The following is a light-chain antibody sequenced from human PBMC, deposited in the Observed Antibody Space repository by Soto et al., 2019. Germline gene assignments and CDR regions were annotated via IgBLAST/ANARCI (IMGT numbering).Light chain of an antibody. CDR2: GAS. Sequence: EIVMTQSPATLSVSPGERATLSCRASQSVNSNLAWYQHNPGQPPRLLIYGASTRATGFPARFSGSGSGTEFTLTISSLQSEDFAVYYCHQYNNWPFTFGQGTRLEMK. CDR1: QSVNSN. CDR3: HQYNNWPFT. J-gene: IGKJ5*01. V-gene: IGKV3-15*01.